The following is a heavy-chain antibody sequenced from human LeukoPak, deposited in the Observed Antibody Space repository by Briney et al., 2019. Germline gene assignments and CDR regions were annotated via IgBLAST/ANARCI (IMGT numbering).Heavy chain of an antibody. CDR3: ARAVRYEGFDY. CDR1: GGSFSGYY. J-gene: IGHJ4*02. Sequence: SETLSLTCAVYGGSFSGYYWSWIRQPPGKGLEWIGEINHSGSTNYNLSLKSRVTISVDTSKNQFSLKLSSVTAADTAVYYCARAVRYEGFDYWGQGTLVTVSS. V-gene: IGHV4-34*01. D-gene: IGHD3-3*01. CDR2: INHSGST.